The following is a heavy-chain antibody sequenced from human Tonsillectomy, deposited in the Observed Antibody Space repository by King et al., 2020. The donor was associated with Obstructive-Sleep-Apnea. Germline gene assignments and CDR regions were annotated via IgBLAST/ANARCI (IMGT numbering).Heavy chain of an antibody. CDR2: ISPSDSSI. D-gene: IGHD2-2*01. V-gene: IGHV1-46*01. CDR3: ARDPGSSGFDI. CDR1: GYTFTSSY. J-gene: IGHJ3*02. Sequence: QLVQSGAEVKKPGVSVMVSCKASGYTFTSSYIHWVRQAPGQGLEWMGIISPSDSSIIYAQNFPGRVTMTSDTSTSTVYMELSSLRPEDTAVYYCARDPGSSGFDIWGPGTMVTVSS.